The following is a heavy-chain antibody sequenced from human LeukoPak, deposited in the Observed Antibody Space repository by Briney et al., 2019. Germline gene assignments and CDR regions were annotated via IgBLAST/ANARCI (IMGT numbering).Heavy chain of an antibody. CDR3: ARGRGHTVTRFRNWFDP. D-gene: IGHD4-17*01. CDR1: GDSINSGDYR. Sequence: PSETLSLTCTVSGDSINSGDYRWDWIRQPPGKGLEWIGSIYHDGTTYYNPSLKSRLTISLDTSKNQFSLKLSSVTAADTAVYYCARGRGHTVTRFRNWFDPWGQGTLVTVSS. J-gene: IGHJ5*02. V-gene: IGHV4-39*07. CDR2: IYHDGTT.